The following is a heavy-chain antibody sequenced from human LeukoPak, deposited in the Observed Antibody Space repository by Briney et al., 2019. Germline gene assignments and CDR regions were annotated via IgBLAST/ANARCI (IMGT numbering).Heavy chain of an antibody. V-gene: IGHV5-51*01. J-gene: IGHJ4*02. CDR1: GYSFTCYW. D-gene: IGHD2-15*01. CDR3: ARSLGYCSGGSCYSFAY. CDR2: IYPGDSDT. Sequence: GESLQISCQGSGYSFTCYWIGWVRQMPGKGLEWMGIIYPGDSDTRYSPSFQGQVTISADKSISTAYLQWSSLKASDTAMYYCARSLGYCSGGSCYSFAYWGQGTLVTVSS.